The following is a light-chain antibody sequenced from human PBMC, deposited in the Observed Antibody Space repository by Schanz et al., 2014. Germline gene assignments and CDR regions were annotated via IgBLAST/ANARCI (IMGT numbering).Light chain of an antibody. CDR1: QSVGSRS. CDR2: GAS. V-gene: IGKV3-20*01. Sequence: EIVLTQSPDTLSLSPGERATLSCRASQSVGSRSLAWYQQKPGQPPRLLIYGASNRAAGVPDRFSGSGSGTDFTLSISSLQSEDFAVFYCQQYNTWPRTFGQGTKVEIK. J-gene: IGKJ1*01. CDR3: QQYNTWPRT.